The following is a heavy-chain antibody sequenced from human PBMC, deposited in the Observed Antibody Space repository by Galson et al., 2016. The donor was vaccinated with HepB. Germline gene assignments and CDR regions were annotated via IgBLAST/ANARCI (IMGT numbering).Heavy chain of an antibody. CDR1: GYTFTTYE. CDR3: ARGGKYDGMDV. CDR2: MSPNSGNT. Sequence: SVKVSCKASGYTFTTYEINWVRQATGQGLEWMGWMSPNSGNTDYAQDFQGRVTMTTHTSISTAYIEVSSLTSEDTAAYYCARGGKYDGMDVWGQGTTVTVSS. J-gene: IGHJ6*02. V-gene: IGHV1-8*01.